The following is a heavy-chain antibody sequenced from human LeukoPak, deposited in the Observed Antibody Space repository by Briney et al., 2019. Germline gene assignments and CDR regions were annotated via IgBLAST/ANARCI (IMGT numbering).Heavy chain of an antibody. CDR2: IYSGGST. V-gene: IGHV3-66*02. D-gene: IGHD3-10*01. Sequence: GGSLRLSCAASGFTVSSNYMSWVRQAPGKGLEWVSVIYSGGSTYYADSVKGRFTISRDNSKNTLCLQMNSLRAEDTAVYYCARGATMVRGVITYMDVWGKGTTVTVSS. CDR3: ARGATMVRGVITYMDV. J-gene: IGHJ6*03. CDR1: GFTVSSNY.